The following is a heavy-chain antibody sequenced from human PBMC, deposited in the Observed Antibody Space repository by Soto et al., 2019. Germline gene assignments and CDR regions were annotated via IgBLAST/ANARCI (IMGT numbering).Heavy chain of an antibody. D-gene: IGHD3-10*01. J-gene: IGHJ4*02. CDR1: GFTFSSYW. CDR2: IDEYGNTI. CDR3: TRDIGGKGAY. Sequence: GGSLRLSCATSGFTFSSYWMHWVRQVPGKGLLWVSRIDEYGNTINYADSVRGRFTISRDNARNTLYLEMNSLRAEDTALYYCTRDIGGKGAYWGPGTLVTVSS. V-gene: IGHV3-74*01.